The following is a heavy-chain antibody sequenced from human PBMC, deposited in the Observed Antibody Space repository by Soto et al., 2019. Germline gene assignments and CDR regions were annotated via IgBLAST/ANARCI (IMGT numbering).Heavy chain of an antibody. CDR3: AKDYYESGTYSPIEY. CDR1: GFSCSSYG. D-gene: IGHD3-10*01. J-gene: IGHJ4*02. Sequence: QVQLVESGGGVVQPGRSLRVSCVASGFSCSSYGMHWGRQAPGKGLEWVAVISYDGSEKYYADSVKGRFTISRDNSKNTMYMQMNSLRAEDTAVYYCAKDYYESGTYSPIEYWGQGTLVTVSS. V-gene: IGHV3-30*18. CDR2: ISYDGSEK.